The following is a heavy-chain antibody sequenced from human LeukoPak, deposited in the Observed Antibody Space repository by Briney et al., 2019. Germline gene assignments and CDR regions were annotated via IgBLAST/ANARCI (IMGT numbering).Heavy chain of an antibody. CDR2: IWYDGSNK. Sequence: GGSLRLSCAASGFTFSSYGMHWVRQAPGKGLEWVAVIWYDGSNKYYADSVKGRFTISRDNSKNTLYLQMNSLRAEDTAVYYCARDLGITTVWGDKIYGMDVWGQGATVAVSS. CDR1: GFTFSSYG. V-gene: IGHV3-33*01. J-gene: IGHJ6*02. CDR3: ARDLGITTVWGDKIYGMDV. D-gene: IGHD3-10*01.